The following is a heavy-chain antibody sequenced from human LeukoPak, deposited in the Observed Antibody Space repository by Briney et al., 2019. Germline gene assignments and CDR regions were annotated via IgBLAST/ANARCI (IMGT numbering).Heavy chain of an antibody. D-gene: IGHD3-10*01. CDR1: GGSISSYY. CDR2: IYTSGST. Sequence: KPSETLSLTCTVSGGSISSYYWSWIRQPPGKGLEWIGRIYTSGSTNYNPSLKSRVTMTVDTSKNQFSLKLSSVTAADTAVYYCARDPPPDYYGSGSRSLGYYMDVWGKGTTVTVSS. V-gene: IGHV4-4*07. J-gene: IGHJ6*03. CDR3: ARDPPPDYYGSGSRSLGYYMDV.